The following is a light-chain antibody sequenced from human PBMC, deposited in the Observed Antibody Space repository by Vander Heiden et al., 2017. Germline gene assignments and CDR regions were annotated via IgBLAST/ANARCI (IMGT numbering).Light chain of an antibody. V-gene: IGKV1-5*03. CDR2: KAS. J-gene: IGKJ1*01. CDR1: QNLNSW. CDR3: QQYNNYWT. Sequence: DLQMTPSPSTLSASVGDRVTITCRATQNLNSWLTWYQQKPGKAPKLLIYKASSLESGVPSRFSGSGSGTEFTLTISSLQPDDFATYFCQQYNNYWTFGQGTKVEIK.